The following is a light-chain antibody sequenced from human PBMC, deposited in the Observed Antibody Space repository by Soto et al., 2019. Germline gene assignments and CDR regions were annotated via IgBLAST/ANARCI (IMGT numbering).Light chain of an antibody. CDR1: QSISSY. J-gene: IGKJ1*01. V-gene: IGKV3-11*01. CDR2: DAP. Sequence: VVLTQSPYTLSLPAEERSTLSCISIQSISSYLAWYQQKPGQAPRLLIYDAPSRATGIPARFSGSGSGTDFTLTISSLEPEDFAVYYCQQLTDWPPQWTFGQGTKVDIK. CDR3: QQLTDWPPQWT.